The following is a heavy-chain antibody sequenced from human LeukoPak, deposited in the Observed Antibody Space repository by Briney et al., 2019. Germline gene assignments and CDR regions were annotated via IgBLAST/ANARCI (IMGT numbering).Heavy chain of an antibody. D-gene: IGHD3-3*01. Sequence: GGSLRLSFAASGFTFSSYSMNWVRQAPGKGLEWVSSISSSSSYIYYADSVKGRFTISRDNAKNSLYLQMNSLRAEDTAVYYCARFPRATYDFWSGYFTYWGQGTLVTVSS. J-gene: IGHJ4*02. CDR2: ISSSSSYI. CDR1: GFTFSSYS. CDR3: ARFPRATYDFWSGYFTY. V-gene: IGHV3-21*01.